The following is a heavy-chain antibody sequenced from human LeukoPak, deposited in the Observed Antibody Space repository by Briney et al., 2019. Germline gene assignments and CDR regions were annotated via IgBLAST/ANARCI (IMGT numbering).Heavy chain of an antibody. CDR3: AREAMIDNWFDP. CDR2: IYYIGSS. CDR1: GGSIGTYY. D-gene: IGHD3-22*01. J-gene: IGHJ5*02. V-gene: IGHV4-59*01. Sequence: PSETLSLTCTVSGGSIGTYYWSWIRQPPGKTLEWIGYIYYIGSSNYNPSLKSRVTISVDTSKNQFSLKLSSVTAADTAVYYCAREAMIDNWFDPWGQGTLVTVSS.